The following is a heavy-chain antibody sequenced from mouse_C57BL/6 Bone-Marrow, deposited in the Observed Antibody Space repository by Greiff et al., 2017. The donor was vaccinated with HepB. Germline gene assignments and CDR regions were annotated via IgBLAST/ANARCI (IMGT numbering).Heavy chain of an antibody. V-gene: IGHV2-5*01. CDR3: AEGYYGSGYFAV. CDR1: GFSLTSYG. Sequence: QVQLKQSGPGLVQPSQSLSITCTASGFSLTSYGVHWVRQSPGKGLEWLGVIWSGESTDYNAAFMSRLSITTDNTKSQVFFMMLSLQAADTAVFYCAEGYYGSGYFAVWGTGTTVTVSS. CDR2: IWSGEST. J-gene: IGHJ1*03. D-gene: IGHD1-1*01.